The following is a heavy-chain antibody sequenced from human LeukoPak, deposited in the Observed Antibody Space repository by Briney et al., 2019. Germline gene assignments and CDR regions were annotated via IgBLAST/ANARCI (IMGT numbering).Heavy chain of an antibody. D-gene: IGHD3-10*01. CDR1: GYTFTGYY. Sequence: ATVKVSCKASGYTFTGYYLHWVRQAPGQGLEWMGWISTKSGDTSYAQKFQGRVTMTRDASISTAFMEVTKLRSDDTAVYYCARFGAPQWSAAPLGYNAFDVWGQGTMVIVSS. CDR3: ARFGAPQWSAAPLGYNAFDV. CDR2: ISTKSGDT. V-gene: IGHV1-2*02. J-gene: IGHJ3*01.